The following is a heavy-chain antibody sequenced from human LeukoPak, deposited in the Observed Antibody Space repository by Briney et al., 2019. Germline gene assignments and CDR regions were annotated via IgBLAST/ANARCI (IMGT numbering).Heavy chain of an antibody. J-gene: IGHJ4*02. D-gene: IGHD6-13*01. CDR3: ARGIAAAGISPAGGFIDY. V-gene: IGHV1-18*01. CDR1: GYTFTSYG. CDR2: ISAYNGNT. Sequence: ASVKVSCKASGYTFTSYGISWVRQAPGQGLEWMGWISAYNGNTNYAQKLQGRVTMTTDTSTSTAYMELRSLRSDDTAVYYCARGIAAAGISPAGGFIDYWGQGTLVTVSS.